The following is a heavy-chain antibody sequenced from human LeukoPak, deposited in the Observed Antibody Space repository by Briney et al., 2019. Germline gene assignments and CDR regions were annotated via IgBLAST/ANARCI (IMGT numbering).Heavy chain of an antibody. J-gene: IGHJ4*02. CDR1: GGSISSYY. CDR3: AGGTYYDSSGYYLY. CDR2: IYYSGST. D-gene: IGHD3-22*01. V-gene: IGHV4-59*01. Sequence: PSETLSLTCTVSGGSISSYYWSWIRQPPGQGLEWIGYIYYSGSTNYNPSLKSRVTISVDTSKNQFSLKLSSVTAADTAVYYCAGGTYYDSSGYYLYWGQGTLVTVSS.